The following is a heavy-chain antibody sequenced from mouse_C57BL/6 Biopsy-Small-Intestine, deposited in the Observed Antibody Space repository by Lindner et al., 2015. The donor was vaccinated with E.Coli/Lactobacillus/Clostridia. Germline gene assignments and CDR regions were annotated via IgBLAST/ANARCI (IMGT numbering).Heavy chain of an antibody. CDR1: GYTFTDYY. CDR2: ISPKTGTT. V-gene: IGHV1-84*02. CDR3: AKVAASDRSPSYYYFDY. J-gene: IGHJ2*01. Sequence: SVKVSCKASGYTFTDYYIHWVRQAPGQRPEWMGWISPKTGTTNYAQTFQGRVTITRDTSLSTAYMEMNSLTSDDTAVYYCAKVAASDRSPSYYYFDYWGQGTLVTVSS. D-gene: IGHD1-1*01.